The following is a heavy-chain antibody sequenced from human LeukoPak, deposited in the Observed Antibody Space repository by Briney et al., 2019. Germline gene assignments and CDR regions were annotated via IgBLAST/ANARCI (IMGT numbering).Heavy chain of an antibody. CDR2: IGSSGSTI. Sequence: GGSLRLSCAASGFTFSDYYMSWIRQAPGKGLEWVSYIGSSGSTIYYADSVKGRFTISRDNAKNSLYLQMNSLRAEDTAVYYCAREGVVPAAYYYYGMDVWGQGTTVTVSS. CDR1: GFTFSDYY. J-gene: IGHJ6*02. CDR3: AREGVVPAAYYYYGMDV. D-gene: IGHD2-2*01. V-gene: IGHV3-11*01.